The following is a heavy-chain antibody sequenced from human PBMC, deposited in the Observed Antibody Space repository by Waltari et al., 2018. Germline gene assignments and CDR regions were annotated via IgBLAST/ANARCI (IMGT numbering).Heavy chain of an antibody. Sequence: EVQLVESGGGLVQPGRSLRLSCAASGFTFDDYAMHWVRQAPGKGLEWVSGISWNSGSIGYADSVKGRFTISRDNAKNSLYLQMNSLRAEDMASYYCAKGSGSYPGPFDYWGQGTLVTVSS. J-gene: IGHJ4*02. CDR3: AKGSGSYPGPFDY. CDR1: GFTFDDYA. V-gene: IGHV3-9*03. D-gene: IGHD1-26*01. CDR2: ISWNSGSI.